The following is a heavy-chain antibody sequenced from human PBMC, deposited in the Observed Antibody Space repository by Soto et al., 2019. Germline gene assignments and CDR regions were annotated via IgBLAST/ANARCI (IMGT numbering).Heavy chain of an antibody. CDR2: ISGSGGST. CDR1: GFTFSSYA. CDR3: AKSPAAYSNYWYFDL. Sequence: GGSLRLSCAASGFTFSSYAMSWVRQAPGKGLEWVSAISGSGGSTYYADSVKGRFTISRDNSKNTLYLQMNSLRAEDTAVYYCAKSPAAYSNYWYFDLWGRGTLVTVSS. J-gene: IGHJ2*01. D-gene: IGHD2-2*01. V-gene: IGHV3-23*01.